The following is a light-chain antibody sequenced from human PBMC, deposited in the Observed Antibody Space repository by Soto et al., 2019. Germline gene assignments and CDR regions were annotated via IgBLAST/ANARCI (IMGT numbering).Light chain of an antibody. V-gene: IGKV3-15*01. CDR3: QQYNKWPPYT. CDR1: QSVSSN. J-gene: IGKJ2*01. Sequence: EVVMMQSPATLSVSPGDRATLSCRASQSVSSNLAWYQQKPGQSPRLLIYGASTRATGVPARFSGSGSGTEFTLTISSLQSEDFAVYYCQQYNKWPPYTFGQGTKLEIK. CDR2: GAS.